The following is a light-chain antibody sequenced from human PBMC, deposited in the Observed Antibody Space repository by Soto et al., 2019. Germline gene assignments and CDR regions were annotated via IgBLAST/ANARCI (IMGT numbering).Light chain of an antibody. Sequence: QAVVTQDPSLTVSPGGTVTLTCASSAGAVTSAYYTNWLQQKPGQAPRALIYSTSEKHSSTPARFSGSLLGGKAALTLSDAKPEDEADYYCLLYYGGAQVLFGGGTQLTVL. V-gene: IGLV7-43*01. J-gene: IGLJ2*01. CDR2: STS. CDR3: LLYYGGAQVL. CDR1: AGAVTSAYY.